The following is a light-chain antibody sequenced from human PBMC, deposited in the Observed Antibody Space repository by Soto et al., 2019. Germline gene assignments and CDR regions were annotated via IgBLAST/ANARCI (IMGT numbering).Light chain of an antibody. V-gene: IGLV2-8*01. Sequence: QSALTQPPSASGSPGPSVTISCTGTSSDVGGYNYVSWYQQHPGKAPKLMIYEVSKRPSGVPDRFSGSKSGNTASLTVSGLQAEDEADYYCSSYAGSNNFFGTGTKLTVL. CDR2: EVS. J-gene: IGLJ1*01. CDR1: SSDVGGYNY. CDR3: SSYAGSNNF.